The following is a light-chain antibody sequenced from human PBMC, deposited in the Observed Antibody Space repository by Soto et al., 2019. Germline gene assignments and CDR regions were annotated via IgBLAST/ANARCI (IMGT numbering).Light chain of an antibody. V-gene: IGKV3-20*01. J-gene: IGKJ1*01. CDR1: QSVSSSY. Sequence: EIVLTQSPGTLSLSPGERATLSCRASQSVSSSYLAWYQQKPGQAPRLLIYGASSRATGIPDRFSGSGSGTDFTLTISRLDPEDFAVYFCQQYGSSFPTFGQGTKVGIK. CDR3: QQYGSSFPT. CDR2: GAS.